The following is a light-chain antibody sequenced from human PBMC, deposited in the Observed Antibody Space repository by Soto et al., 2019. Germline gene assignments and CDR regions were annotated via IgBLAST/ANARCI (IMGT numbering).Light chain of an antibody. CDR3: QQYNSYPWT. V-gene: IGKV1-5*01. CDR2: DAS. CDR1: QSISNR. J-gene: IGKJ1*01. Sequence: DIQMTQSPSTLSASVGDGVTITCRASQSISNRLAWYQQKPGEAPKYLIYDASTLDSGVPSRFSGSGSGTEFTLSISSLQPDDFATYYCQQYNSYPWTFGQGTKVEI.